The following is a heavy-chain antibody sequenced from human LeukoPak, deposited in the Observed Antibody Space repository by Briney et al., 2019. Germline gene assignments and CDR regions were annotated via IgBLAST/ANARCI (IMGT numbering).Heavy chain of an antibody. CDR3: ASTGGARYCSGGSCYTVDTAMPAYYYYGMDV. D-gene: IGHD2-15*01. J-gene: IGHJ6*04. V-gene: IGHV1-69*13. CDR1: GGTFSSYA. Sequence: ASVKVSCKASGGTFSSYAISWVRQAPGQGLEWMGGIIPIFGTANYAQKFQGRVTITADESTSTAYMELSRLRSEDTAVYYCASTGGARYCSGGSCYTVDTAMPAYYYYGMDVWGKGTTVTVSS. CDR2: IIPIFGTA.